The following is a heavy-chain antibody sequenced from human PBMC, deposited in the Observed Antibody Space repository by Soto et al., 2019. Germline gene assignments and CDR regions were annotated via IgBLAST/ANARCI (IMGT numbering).Heavy chain of an antibody. D-gene: IGHD2-15*01. CDR3: ARHTPAISISDH. V-gene: IGHV4-39*01. Sequence: QLQLQESGPGLVKPSETLSLSCTVSDGSISSSSYYWGWIRQPPGKVLEWIGSIYYSGSTYYNPSLKSRVTISVDTSKNQFSLKLSSVTAADMAVYYCARHTPAISISDHWGQGTLVTVS. CDR1: DGSISSSSYY. J-gene: IGHJ4*02. CDR2: IYYSGST.